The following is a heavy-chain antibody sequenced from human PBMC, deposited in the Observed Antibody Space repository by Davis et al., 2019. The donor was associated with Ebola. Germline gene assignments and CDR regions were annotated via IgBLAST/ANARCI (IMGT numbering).Heavy chain of an antibody. D-gene: IGHD2-2*01. V-gene: IGHV4-34*01. CDR2: INHSGST. CDR1: GGSFSGYY. J-gene: IGHJ6*02. CDR3: ARDPSVVPAATEFYYYYGMDV. Sequence: SETLSLTCAVYGGSFSGYYWSWIRQPPGKGLEWIGEINHSGSTNYNPSLKSRVTISVDTSKNQFSLKLSSVTAADTAVYYCARDPSVVPAATEFYYYYGMDVWGQGTTVTVSS.